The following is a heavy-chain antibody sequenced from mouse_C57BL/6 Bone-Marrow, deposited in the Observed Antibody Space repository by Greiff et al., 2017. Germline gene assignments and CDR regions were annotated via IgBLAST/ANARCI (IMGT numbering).Heavy chain of an antibody. J-gene: IGHJ3*01. CDR3: ARHAGSLITTVVATPFAY. V-gene: IGHV1-62-2*01. CDR2: FYPGSGSI. Sequence: VQLQQSGAELVKPGASVKLSCKASGYTFTEYTIHWVKQRSGQGLEWIGWFYPGSGSIKYNEKFKDKATLTAAKSTSTVYMELSRLTSEDSAVYFCARHAGSLITTVVATPFAYWGQGTLVTVSA. CDR1: GYTFTEYT. D-gene: IGHD1-1*01.